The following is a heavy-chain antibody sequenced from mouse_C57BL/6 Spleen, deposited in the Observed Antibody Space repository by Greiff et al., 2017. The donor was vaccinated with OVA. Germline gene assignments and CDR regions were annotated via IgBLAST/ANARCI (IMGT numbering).Heavy chain of an antibody. CDR1: GYTFTDYY. Sequence: EVQLQQSGPELVKPGASVKISCKASGYTFTDYYMNWVKQSPGKSLEWIGDINPNNGGTSYNQKFKGKATLTVDKSSSTVYMELRSLTSEDSAVYYCARWSYYYEVDYWGQGTTLTVSS. V-gene: IGHV1-26*01. CDR3: ARWSYYYEVDY. CDR2: INPNNGGT. D-gene: IGHD1-1*01. J-gene: IGHJ2*01.